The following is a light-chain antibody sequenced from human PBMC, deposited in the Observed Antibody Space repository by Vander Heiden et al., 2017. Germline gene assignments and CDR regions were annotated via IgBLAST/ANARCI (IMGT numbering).Light chain of an antibody. Sequence: QAVLTQPPSVSAAPGQKVNSSCSGSSSNIGNNYVSWYQQLPGTAPKLLIYENNKRPSGIPDRFSGSKSGTSATLGITGLQTGDEADYYCGTWDSSLSAGVFGGGTKLTGL. V-gene: IGLV1-51*02. CDR3: GTWDSSLSAGV. CDR1: SSNIGNNY. CDR2: ENN. J-gene: IGLJ3*02.